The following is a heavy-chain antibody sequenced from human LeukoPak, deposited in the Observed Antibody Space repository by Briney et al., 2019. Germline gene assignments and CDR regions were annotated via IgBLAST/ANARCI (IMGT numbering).Heavy chain of an antibody. CDR3: AKDGGAYYYDSSGSYYYYYYMDV. CDR2: ITWDSGKI. D-gene: IGHD3-22*01. Sequence: GGSLRLSCAVSGFTFDQYAMHWVRQDPGKGLEWVSTITWDSGKIAYADSVKRRFTISRDNAKNSLYLQMNSLRPEDTAFYYCAKDGGAYYYDSSGSYYYYYYMDVWGKGTTVTISS. J-gene: IGHJ6*03. CDR1: GFTFDQYA. V-gene: IGHV3-9*01.